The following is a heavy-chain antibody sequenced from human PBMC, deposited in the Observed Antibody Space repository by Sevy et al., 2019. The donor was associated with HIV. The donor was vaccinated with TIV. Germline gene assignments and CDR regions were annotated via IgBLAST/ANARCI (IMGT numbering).Heavy chain of an antibody. D-gene: IGHD1-1*01. J-gene: IGHJ6*02. CDR1: GYTFTSYG. CDR2: ISAYNGKG. CDR3: AREGRNELYGMDV. Sequence: ASVKVSCKASGYTFTSYGISWVRQAPGQGLEWMGWISAYNGKGNYAQKFQGRVTMTTDTSTSTAYMELRSLRSDDTAVYYCAREGRNELYGMDVWGQGTTVTVSS. V-gene: IGHV1-18*01.